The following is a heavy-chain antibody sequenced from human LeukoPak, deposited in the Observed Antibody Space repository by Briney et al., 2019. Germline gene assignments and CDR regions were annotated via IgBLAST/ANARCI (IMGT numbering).Heavy chain of an antibody. J-gene: IGHJ4*02. CDR1: GYTFTCYY. V-gene: IGHV1-2*06. CDR3: ARGSYSSSANFDY. CDR2: INPNSGGT. D-gene: IGHD6-6*01. Sequence: ASVKVSCKASGYTFTCYYMHWVRQAPGQGLEWMGRINPNSGGTNYAQKFQGRVTMTRDTSISTAYMELSRLRSDDTAVYYCARGSYSSSANFDYWGQGTLVTVSS.